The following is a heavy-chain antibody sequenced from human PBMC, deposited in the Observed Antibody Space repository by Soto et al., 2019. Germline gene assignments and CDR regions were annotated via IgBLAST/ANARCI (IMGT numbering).Heavy chain of an antibody. Sequence: RASVKVSCKASGYTFTAFYMHWVRQAPGQGLEWMGWVNPNTGLTKYAQRFRDRVTMIRDTSINTAYMELSGLTSDDTAVYYCTTLRLDPWGQGTLVTVSS. CDR1: GYTFTAFY. CDR2: VNPNTGLT. V-gene: IGHV1-2*02. D-gene: IGHD6-25*01. J-gene: IGHJ5*02. CDR3: TTLRLDP.